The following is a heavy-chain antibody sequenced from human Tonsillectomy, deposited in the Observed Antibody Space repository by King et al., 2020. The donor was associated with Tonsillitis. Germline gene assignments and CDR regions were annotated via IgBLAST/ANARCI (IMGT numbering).Heavy chain of an antibody. J-gene: IGHJ5*02. D-gene: IGHD3-3*01. CDR2: IDTYNGNT. CDR1: GYTFTSYG. CDR3: ARVREVFGVARDFDP. V-gene: IGHV1-18*01. Sequence: QMQLVQSGAEVKKPGASVKVSCKASGYTFTSYGISWVRQAPGQGLEWMGWIDTYNGNTDYPQRLQGRVTMTTDTSTGTAYMELRSLRSDDTAVYYCARVREVFGVARDFDPWGQGTLVTVSS.